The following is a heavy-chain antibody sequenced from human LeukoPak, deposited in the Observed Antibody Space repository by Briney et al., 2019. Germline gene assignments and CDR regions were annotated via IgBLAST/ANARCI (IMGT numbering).Heavy chain of an antibody. D-gene: IGHD2-15*01. CDR1: GYTFINHD. CDR2: INPNSGST. CDR3: ARSHPDSYCSGGSCYPDY. V-gene: IGHV1-2*04. J-gene: IGHJ4*02. Sequence: ASVKVSCKGYGYTFINHDIDWVRQAAGQGLEWMGWINPNSGSTNYAQKFQGWVTMTRDTSISTAYMELSRLRSDDTAVYYCARSHPDSYCSGGSCYPDYWGQGTLVTVSS.